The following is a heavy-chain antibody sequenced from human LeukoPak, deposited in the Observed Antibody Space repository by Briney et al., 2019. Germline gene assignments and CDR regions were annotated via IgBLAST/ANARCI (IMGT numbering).Heavy chain of an antibody. CDR2: ISGSGGST. CDR3: AKSICSSGWYCSIDY. V-gene: IGHV3-23*01. D-gene: IGHD6-19*01. J-gene: IGHJ4*02. Sequence: PGGSLRLSCAASGFTFDDYGMSWVRQAPGKGLEWVSAISGSGGSTYYADSVKGRFTISRDNSKNTLYLQMNSLRAEDTAVYYCAKSICSSGWYCSIDYWGQGTLVTVSS. CDR1: GFTFDDYG.